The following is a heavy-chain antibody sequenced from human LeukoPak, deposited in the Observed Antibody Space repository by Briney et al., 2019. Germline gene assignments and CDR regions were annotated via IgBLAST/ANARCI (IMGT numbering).Heavy chain of an antibody. J-gene: IGHJ4*02. Sequence: GGSLRLSCAASGFTFYTYGMHWVRQAPGKGLEYVSGIGPDGGTTYYAKSVKGRFTISRDNSKSMVYLQMGSLTADDMAVYYCARGAQLSDYWGQGTLVTVSS. CDR1: GFTFYTYG. CDR2: IGPDGGTT. V-gene: IGHV3-64*01. D-gene: IGHD6-13*01. CDR3: ARGAQLSDY.